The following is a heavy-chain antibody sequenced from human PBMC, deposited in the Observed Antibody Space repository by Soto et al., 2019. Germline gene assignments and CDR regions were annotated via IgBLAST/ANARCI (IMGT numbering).Heavy chain of an antibody. J-gene: IGHJ3*02. CDR2: ILVGGST. CDR1: GFTCSSYD. D-gene: IGHD2-8*02. CDR3: AKATATGGGAFDI. V-gene: IGHV3-23*01. Sequence: GGSLRLSCAASGFTCSSYDMSWVRQAPGKGLEWVSTILVGGSTHYPDSVKGRFTISRDNSKSTVFLQMNSLTPGDTAVYYCAKATATGGGAFDICGQGTVVTVSS.